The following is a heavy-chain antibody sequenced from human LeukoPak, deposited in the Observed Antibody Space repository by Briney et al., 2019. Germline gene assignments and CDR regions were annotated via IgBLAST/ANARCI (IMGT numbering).Heavy chain of an antibody. D-gene: IGHD6-13*01. V-gene: IGHV4-59*01. CDR2: IFSTGST. J-gene: IGHJ6*02. Sequence: PSETLSLTCTVSGDSISDYNWSWIRQPPGKGLEWIGYIFSTGSTNYNPFLKSRVTISVDTSKNQVSLRLTSVTAADTAVYFCARMAGYSSFYYFQGMDVWGQGTSLTVSS. CDR3: ARMAGYSSFYYFQGMDV. CDR1: GDSISDYN.